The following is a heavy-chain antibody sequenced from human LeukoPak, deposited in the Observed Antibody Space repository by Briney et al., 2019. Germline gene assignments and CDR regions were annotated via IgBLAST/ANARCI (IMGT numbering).Heavy chain of an antibody. CDR3: ARGVYYDILTGYPSPYCFDY. D-gene: IGHD3-9*01. Sequence: ASVTVSCKASGGTFSSYAISWVRQAPGQGLEWMGGIIPIFGTANYAQKFQGRVTITADESTSTAYMELSSLRSEDTAVYYCARGVYYDILTGYPSPYCFDYWGQGTLVTVSS. V-gene: IGHV1-69*01. CDR2: IIPIFGTA. CDR1: GGTFSSYA. J-gene: IGHJ4*02.